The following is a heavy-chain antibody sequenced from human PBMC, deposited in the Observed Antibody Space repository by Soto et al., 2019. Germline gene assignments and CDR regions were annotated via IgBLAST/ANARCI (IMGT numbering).Heavy chain of an antibody. J-gene: IGHJ4*02. Sequence: QVHLVQSGAEMKKPGASVKVSCEASGYAFTSFYRYWVRQAPGQGLEWMGIINPSLFSATYAQKFQRRVIMTRDAYTNTAYMELSSLRSEETAVYYCARGLALRYVGGPADYWGQGTVVTVSS. CDR1: GYAFTSFY. V-gene: IGHV1-46*01. CDR2: INPSLFSA. CDR3: ARGLALRYVGGPADY. D-gene: IGHD3-9*01.